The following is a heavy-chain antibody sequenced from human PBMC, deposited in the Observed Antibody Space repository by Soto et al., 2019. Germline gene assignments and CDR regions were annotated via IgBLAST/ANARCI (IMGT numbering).Heavy chain of an antibody. D-gene: IGHD2-15*01. J-gene: IGHJ4*02. V-gene: IGHV2-5*02. CDR1: GFSLSTSGVG. CDR2: IYWDDDK. CDR3: AHRQWGYCSGGSCYEQPFDY. Sequence: SGATLGNPAQTLTLTCTFSGFSLSTSGVGVGWIRQPPGKALEWLALIYWDDDKRYSPSLKSRLTITKDTSKNQVVLTMTNMDPVDTATYYCAHRQWGYCSGGSCYEQPFDYWGQGTLVTVSS.